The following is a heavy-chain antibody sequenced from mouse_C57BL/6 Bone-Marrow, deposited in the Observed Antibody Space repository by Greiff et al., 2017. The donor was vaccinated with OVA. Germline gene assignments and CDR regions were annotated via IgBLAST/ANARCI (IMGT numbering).Heavy chain of an antibody. V-gene: IGHV5-4*03. CDR3: ARTIRYFDV. CDR2: ISDGGSYT. J-gene: IGHJ1*03. CDR1: GFTFSSYA. D-gene: IGHD2-12*01. Sequence: EVKVEESGGGLVKPGGSLKLSCAASGFTFSSYAMSWVRQTPEKRLEWVATISDGGSYTYYPDNVKGRFTISRDNAKNNLYLQMSHLKSEDTAMYDCARTIRYFDVWGTGTTVTVSS.